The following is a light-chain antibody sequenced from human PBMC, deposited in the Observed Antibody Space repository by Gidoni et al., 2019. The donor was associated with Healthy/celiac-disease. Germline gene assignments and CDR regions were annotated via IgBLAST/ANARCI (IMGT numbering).Light chain of an antibody. CDR1: QSVSSSY. CDR2: GAS. Sequence: EILFTQSPCTLSLSPGERATLSCRARQSVSSSYLAWYQQQPGQAPRLLIYGASSRATGIPERFSGSGSGKDFTITISRLEHEDVAVYYCQQYGSSPPVTFGGGTKVEIK. J-gene: IGKJ4*01. V-gene: IGKV3-20*01. CDR3: QQYGSSPPVT.